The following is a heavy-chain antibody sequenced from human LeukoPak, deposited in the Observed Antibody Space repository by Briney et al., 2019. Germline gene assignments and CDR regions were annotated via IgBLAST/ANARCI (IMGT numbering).Heavy chain of an antibody. CDR2: ISAYNGNT. Sequence: VASVKVSRKASGYTFTSYGISWVRQAPGQGLEWMGWISAYNGNTNYAQKLQGRVTMTTDTSTSTAYMELRSLRSDDTAVYYCARDLMVVMITFGGVIVIPTPLDYYYGMDVWGQGTTVTVSS. CDR3: ARDLMVVMITFGGVIVIPTPLDYYYGMDV. J-gene: IGHJ6*02. V-gene: IGHV1-18*01. CDR1: GYTFTSYG. D-gene: IGHD3-16*02.